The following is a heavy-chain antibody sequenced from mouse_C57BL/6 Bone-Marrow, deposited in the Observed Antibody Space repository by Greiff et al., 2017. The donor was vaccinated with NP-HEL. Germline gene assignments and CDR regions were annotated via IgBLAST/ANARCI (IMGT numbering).Heavy chain of an antibody. CDR2: ISNGGGST. J-gene: IGHJ1*03. CDR1: GFTFSDYY. Sequence: EVHLVESGGGLVQPGGSLKLSCAASGFTFSDYYMYWVRQTPEKRLEWVAYISNGGGSTYYPDTVKGRFTISRDNAKNTLYLQMSRLKSEDTAMYYCARHDYIWYFDVWGTGTTVTVSS. V-gene: IGHV5-12*01. D-gene: IGHD2-12*01. CDR3: ARHDYIWYFDV.